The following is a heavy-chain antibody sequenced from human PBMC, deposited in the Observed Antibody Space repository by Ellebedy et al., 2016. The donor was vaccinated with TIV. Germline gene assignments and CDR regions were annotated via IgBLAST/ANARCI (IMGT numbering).Heavy chain of an antibody. Sequence: MPSETLSLTCTVSGGSISSYYWSWIRQPPGKGLEWIGYIYYSGSTNYNPSLKSRVTISVDTSKNQFPLKLTSVTAADTAVYYCARHGIAAAVLTRGWFDPWGQGTLVTVSS. CDR2: IYYSGST. D-gene: IGHD6-13*01. CDR1: GGSISSYY. V-gene: IGHV4-59*08. J-gene: IGHJ5*02. CDR3: ARHGIAAAVLTRGWFDP.